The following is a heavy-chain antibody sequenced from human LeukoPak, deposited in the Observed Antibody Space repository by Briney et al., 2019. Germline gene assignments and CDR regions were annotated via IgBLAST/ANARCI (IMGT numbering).Heavy chain of an antibody. CDR3: ARVSRGNYYFDY. V-gene: IGHV3-74*01. CDR2: INTDGSR. CDR1: GFTFSTYW. Sequence: GGSLRLSCAASGFTFSTYWMHWVRQAPGKGLVWVSRINTDGSRTDSVEGRFTISRDSAKNTLYPQMNSLRAEDTAVYYCARVSRGNYYFDYWGPGTLVTVSS. J-gene: IGHJ4*02.